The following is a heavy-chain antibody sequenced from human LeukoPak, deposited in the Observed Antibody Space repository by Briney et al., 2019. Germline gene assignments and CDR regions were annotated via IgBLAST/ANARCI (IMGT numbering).Heavy chain of an antibody. CDR1: GGSISSYY. CDR3: AAEYISSWYYFDY. J-gene: IGHJ4*02. Sequence: PSETLSLTCTVSGGSISSYYWSWIRQPPGKGLEWIGYIYYSGSTNYNPSLKSRVTISVDTSTNQFSLKLSSVTAADTAVYYCAAEYISSWYYFDYWGQGTLVTVSS. V-gene: IGHV4-59*08. D-gene: IGHD6-13*01. CDR2: IYYSGST.